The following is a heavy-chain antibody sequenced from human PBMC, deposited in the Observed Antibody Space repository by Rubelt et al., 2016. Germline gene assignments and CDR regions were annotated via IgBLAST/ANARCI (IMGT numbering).Heavy chain of an antibody. CDR1: GLSLSGYY. Sequence: EVQLVESGGGVVRPGGSLRLSCAASGLSLSGYYMSWVRQAPGKGLEWIAVIYTGGDTHCADSVKGRFVISRDDSRDTVYLQMNSLRAEDTAVYYCARDLVGGYYWGQGTLVTVSS. CDR3: ARDLVGGYY. J-gene: IGHJ4*02. D-gene: IGHD1-26*01. CDR2: IYTGGDT. V-gene: IGHV3-66*01.